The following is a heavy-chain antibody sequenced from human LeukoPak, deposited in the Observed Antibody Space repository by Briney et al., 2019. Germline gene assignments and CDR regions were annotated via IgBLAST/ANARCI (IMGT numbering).Heavy chain of an antibody. CDR3: ARDRGWIQLCFN. CDR1: GFTFSSYS. CDR2: ISSSSSYI. J-gene: IGHJ4*02. Sequence: SGGSLRLSCAASGFTFSSYSMNWVRQAPGKGLEWVSSISSSSSYIYYADSVKGRFTISRDNAKNSLYLQMNSLRAEDTAVYYCARDRGWIQLCFNWGQGTLVTVSS. V-gene: IGHV3-21*01. D-gene: IGHD5-18*01.